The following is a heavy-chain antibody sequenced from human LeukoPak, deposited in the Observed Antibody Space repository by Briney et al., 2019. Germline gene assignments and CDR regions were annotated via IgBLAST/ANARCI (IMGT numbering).Heavy chain of an antibody. Sequence: SETLSLTCVAYGGSFSGYFWSWIRQPPGKGLEWIGEINPSGGTGNNPSLRSRVTISKDTSKNQLSLKLTSVTAADTAVYYCARHADGGKKAFDMWGQGTMVTVSS. CDR2: INPSGGT. J-gene: IGHJ3*02. V-gene: IGHV4-34*01. CDR3: ARHADGGKKAFDM. D-gene: IGHD4-23*01. CDR1: GGSFSGYF.